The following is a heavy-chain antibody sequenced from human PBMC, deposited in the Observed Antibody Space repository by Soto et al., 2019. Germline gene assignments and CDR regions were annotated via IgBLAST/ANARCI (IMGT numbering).Heavy chain of an antibody. CDR1: GGTFSSYA. Sequence: QVQLVQSGAEVKKPGSSVKVSCKASGGTFSSYAISWVRQAPGQGLEWMGGIIPIFGTANYAQKFQGRVTITADESTSTAYMELSSLRSEDTAVSYCARGPKRGFDWLLPYYFDYWGQGTLVTVSS. CDR2: IIPIFGTA. V-gene: IGHV1-69*01. D-gene: IGHD3-9*01. CDR3: ARGPKRGFDWLLPYYFDY. J-gene: IGHJ4*02.